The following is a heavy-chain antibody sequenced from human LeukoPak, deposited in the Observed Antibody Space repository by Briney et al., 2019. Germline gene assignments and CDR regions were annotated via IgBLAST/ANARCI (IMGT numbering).Heavy chain of an antibody. CDR2: IYYSGST. Sequence: SETLSLTCTVSGGSISSSSYYWGWIRQPPGKGLEWIGSIYYSGSTYYNPSLKSRVTISVDTSKNQFSLKLSSVTAADTAVYYCARGGSSYYYYYYMDVWGKGTTVTVSS. V-gene: IGHV4-39*07. D-gene: IGHD3-10*01. CDR1: GGSISSSSYY. CDR3: ARGGSSYYYYYYMDV. J-gene: IGHJ6*03.